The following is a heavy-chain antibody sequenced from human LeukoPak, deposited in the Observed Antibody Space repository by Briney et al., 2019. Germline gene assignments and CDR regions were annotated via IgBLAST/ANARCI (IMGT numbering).Heavy chain of an antibody. CDR1: GGSISGYY. V-gene: IGHV4-4*07. Sequence: PSETLSLTCTVSGGSISGYYWSWIRQPAGKGLEWIGHIYTSGSANYNPSLKSRVTISVDTSKNQFSLKLSSVTAADTAVYYCARIGWLLPRYFDYWGQGTLVTVSS. CDR3: ARIGWLLPRYFDY. J-gene: IGHJ4*02. CDR2: IYTSGSA. D-gene: IGHD3-22*01.